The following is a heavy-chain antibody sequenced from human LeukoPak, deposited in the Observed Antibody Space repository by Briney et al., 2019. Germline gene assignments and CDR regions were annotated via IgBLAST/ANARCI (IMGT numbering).Heavy chain of an antibody. Sequence: GGSLRLSCAASGFTFSSYWMHWVRQAPGKGLVWVSCINSDGSSTTYADSVKGRFTISRDNAKNTLYLQMNSLRAEDTAVYYCARIAAHSSSWYDGGYWGQGTLVTVSS. D-gene: IGHD6-13*01. J-gene: IGHJ4*02. CDR3: ARIAAHSSSWYDGGY. CDR2: INSDGSST. V-gene: IGHV3-74*01. CDR1: GFTFSSYW.